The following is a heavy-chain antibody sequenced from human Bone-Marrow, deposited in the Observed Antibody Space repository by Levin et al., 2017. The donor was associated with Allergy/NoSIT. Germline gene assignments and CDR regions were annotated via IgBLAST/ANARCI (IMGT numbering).Heavy chain of an antibody. CDR1: GASISNSDW. D-gene: IGHD3-3*01. CDR3: ARIPYYFNTPFDY. J-gene: IGHJ4*02. Sequence: SETLSLTCAVSGASISNSDWWSWVRQSPGKGLEWIGEIHHSETTNYNPSLASRARLSVDASRNQFSLNLSPVTAADTAFYYCARIPYYFNTPFDYWSQGTLVTVSS. V-gene: IGHV4-4*02. CDR2: IHHSETT.